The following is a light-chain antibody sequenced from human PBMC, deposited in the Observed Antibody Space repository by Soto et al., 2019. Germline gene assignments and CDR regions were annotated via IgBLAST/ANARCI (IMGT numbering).Light chain of an antibody. CDR2: EGS. V-gene: IGLV2-23*01. CDR1: SSDVGSYNL. Sequence: QSVLTQPASVSGSPGQSITISCTGTSSDVGSYNLVSWYQQHPGKAPKLMIYEGSKRPSGVSNRFSGSKSGNTASLTISGLQAADEADYYCCSYAGSHVLFGGGTKLTVL. CDR3: CSYAGSHVL. J-gene: IGLJ2*01.